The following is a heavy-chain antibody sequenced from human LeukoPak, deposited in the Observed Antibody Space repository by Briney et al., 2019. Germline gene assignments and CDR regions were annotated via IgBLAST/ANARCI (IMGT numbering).Heavy chain of an antibody. J-gene: IGHJ6*02. CDR1: GFTFSSYG. D-gene: IGHD3-16*01. CDR2: IKHDGSET. CDR3: AKNGGPHGMDV. Sequence: QAGGSLRLSCAASGFTFSSYGMHWVRQAPGKGLEWVANIKHDGSETNYVDSVKGRFTISRDNAKNSLHLQMNSLRVEDTAVYYCAKNGGPHGMDVWGQGTTVTVSS. V-gene: IGHV3-7*02.